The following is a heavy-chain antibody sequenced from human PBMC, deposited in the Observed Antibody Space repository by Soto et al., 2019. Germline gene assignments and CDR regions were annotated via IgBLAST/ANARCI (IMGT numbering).Heavy chain of an antibody. V-gene: IGHV3-23*01. CDR1: GFTFSTYA. J-gene: IGHJ5*02. CDR3: GKELSPWVGFGLAH. D-gene: IGHD3-10*01. Sequence: EVQLLESGGGSVQPGGSLRLSCAGSGFTFSTYAMSWVRQAPGKGLEWVSATSGVGDTTYYADSVEGRFTISRDNSKNTLYLQRNSLRAEHTAVYYCGKELSPWVGFGLAHWGQGTLVTVSP. CDR2: TSGVGDTT.